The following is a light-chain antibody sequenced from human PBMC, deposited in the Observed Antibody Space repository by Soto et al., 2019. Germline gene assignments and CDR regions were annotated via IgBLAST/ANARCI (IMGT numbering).Light chain of an antibody. CDR2: GAS. V-gene: IGKV3-20*01. J-gene: IGKJ1*01. CDR1: QSVSSSY. Sequence: EIVLTQSPGTLSLSPGERPTLSCRASQSVSSSYLAWYQQKPGQAPRLLIYGASSRATGIPDRFSGSGSGTDFTLTISRLEREDFAVYYCKQYDNSPPTFGQGTKVEIK. CDR3: KQYDNSPPT.